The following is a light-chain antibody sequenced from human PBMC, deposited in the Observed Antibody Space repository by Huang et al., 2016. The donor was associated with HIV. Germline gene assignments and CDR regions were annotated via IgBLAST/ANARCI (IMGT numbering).Light chain of an antibody. CDR2: NAT. J-gene: IGKJ4*01. CDR1: QSLNKF. V-gene: IGKV3-11*01. CDR3: QQRSSSLT. Sequence: IVLTQSPTLSLSPGERATLSCRASQSLNKFLAWYQQKPGPAPRLLIYNATDRATGVPARFSGGGSGTDFTLTITDLKAEDFAIYYCQQRSSSLTFGGGTKVEIK.